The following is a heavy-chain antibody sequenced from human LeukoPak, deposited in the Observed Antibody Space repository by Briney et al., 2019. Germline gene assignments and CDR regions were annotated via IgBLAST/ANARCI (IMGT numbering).Heavy chain of an antibody. CDR3: ARDACSGGSCYLVWFDP. J-gene: IGHJ5*02. Sequence: ASVKVSCKASGYTFTGYYMHWVRQAPGQGLERMGWINPNSGGTNYAQKFQGRVTMTRDTSISTAYMELSRLRSDDTAVYYCARDACSGGSCYLVWFDPWGQGTLVTVSS. CDR2: INPNSGGT. V-gene: IGHV1-2*02. CDR1: GYTFTGYY. D-gene: IGHD2-15*01.